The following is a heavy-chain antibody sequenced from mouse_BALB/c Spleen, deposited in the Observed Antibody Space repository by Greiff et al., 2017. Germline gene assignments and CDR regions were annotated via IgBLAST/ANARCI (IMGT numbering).Heavy chain of an antibody. J-gene: IGHJ2*01. CDR2: ISSGGSYT. Sequence: EVQLQESGGGLVKPGGSLKLSCAASGFTFSSYAMSWVRQSPEKRLEWVAEISSGGSYTYYPDTVTGRFTISRDNAKNTLYLEMSSLRSEDTAMYYCARRAMITTKGFDYWGQGTTLTVSS. V-gene: IGHV5-9-4*01. CDR1: GFTFSSYA. CDR3: ARRAMITTKGFDY. D-gene: IGHD2-4*01.